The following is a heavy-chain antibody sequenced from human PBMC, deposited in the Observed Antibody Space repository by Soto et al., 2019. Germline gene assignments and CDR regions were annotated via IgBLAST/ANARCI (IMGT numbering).Heavy chain of an antibody. Sequence: SVKVSCKASGGTFSSYAISWVRQAPGQGLEWMGGIIPIFGTANYAQKFQGRVTITADKSTSTAYMELSSLRSEDTAVYYCARFLSGYDPFDYWGQGTLVPVSS. CDR1: GGTFSSYA. CDR3: ARFLSGYDPFDY. V-gene: IGHV1-69*06. J-gene: IGHJ4*02. CDR2: IIPIFGTA. D-gene: IGHD5-12*01.